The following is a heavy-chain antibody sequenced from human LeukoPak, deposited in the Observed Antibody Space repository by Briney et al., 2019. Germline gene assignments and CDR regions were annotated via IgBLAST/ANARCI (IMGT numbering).Heavy chain of an antibody. CDR2: ISGSGGTT. V-gene: IGHV3-23*01. CDR3: AKASRRHCGTTICYTLDY. J-gene: IGHJ4*02. D-gene: IGHD2-2*02. Sequence: GGSLRLSCAASGFTFSSYDMSWVRQAPGKGLEWVSTISGSGGTTNFADSVKGRFTISRENSKNTLYLQMNSLRAADTAKYYCAKASRRHCGTTICYTLDYWGQGALVTVSS. CDR1: GFTFSSYD.